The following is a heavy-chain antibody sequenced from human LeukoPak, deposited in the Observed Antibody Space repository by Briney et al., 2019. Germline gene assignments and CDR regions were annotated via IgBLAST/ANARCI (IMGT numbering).Heavy chain of an antibody. V-gene: IGHV3-30*18. CDR1: GFPFSNHG. J-gene: IGHJ4*02. CDR2: ISYDGRNK. Sequence: GRSLRLSCAAAGFPFSNHGMHWVRQAPGKGLEWVAVISYDGRNKYYADSVKGRFTISRDNSQNTLSLQMNSLRAEHSAVYYCVKDGDDSGWNYFDYWGQGTLVTVSS. CDR3: VKDGDDSGWNYFDY. D-gene: IGHD6-19*01.